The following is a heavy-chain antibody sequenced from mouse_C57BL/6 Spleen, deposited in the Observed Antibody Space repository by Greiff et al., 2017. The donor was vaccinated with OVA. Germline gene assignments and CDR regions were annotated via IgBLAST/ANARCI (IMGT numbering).Heavy chain of an antibody. J-gene: IGHJ4*01. CDR1: GYAFSSYW. D-gene: IGHD2-1*01. CDR2: IYPGDGDT. Sequence: QVQLQQSGAELVKPGASVKISCKASGYAFSSYWMKWVKQRPGKGLEWIGQIYPGDGDTNYNGKFKGKATLTADKSSSTAYMQLSSLTSEDSAVYFCARGNYGGAMDYWGQGTSVTVSS. V-gene: IGHV1-80*01. CDR3: ARGNYGGAMDY.